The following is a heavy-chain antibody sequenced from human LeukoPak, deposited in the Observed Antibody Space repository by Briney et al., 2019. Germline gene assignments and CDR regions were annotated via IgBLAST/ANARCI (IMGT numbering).Heavy chain of an antibody. V-gene: IGHV4-31*03. Sequence: SETLSLTCTVSGGSISSGGYYWSWIRQHPGKGLEWIGYIYYSGSTYYNPSLKSRVTISVDTSKNQFSLKLSSVTAADRAVYYCARDADGGYCSGGSCLIWGQGTLVTVSS. CDR1: GGSISSGGYY. J-gene: IGHJ4*02. CDR2: IYYSGST. CDR3: ARDADGGYCSGGSCLI. D-gene: IGHD2-15*01.